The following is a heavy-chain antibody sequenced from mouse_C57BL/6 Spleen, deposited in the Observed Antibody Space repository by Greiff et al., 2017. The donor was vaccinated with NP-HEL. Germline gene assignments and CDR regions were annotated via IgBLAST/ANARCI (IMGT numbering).Heavy chain of an antibody. Sequence: VQLQQPGAELVRPGSSVKLSCKASGYTFTSYWMHWVKQRPIQGLEWIGNIDPSDSETHYNQKFKNKATLTVDKSSSTAYMQLSSLTSEDSAVYYCARDGYEELDYWGQGTTLTVSS. CDR1: GYTFTSYW. V-gene: IGHV1-52*01. CDR3: ARDGYEELDY. CDR2: IDPSDSET. J-gene: IGHJ2*01. D-gene: IGHD2-2*01.